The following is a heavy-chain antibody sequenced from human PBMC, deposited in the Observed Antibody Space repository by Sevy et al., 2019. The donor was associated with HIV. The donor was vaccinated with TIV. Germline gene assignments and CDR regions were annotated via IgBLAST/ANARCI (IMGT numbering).Heavy chain of an antibody. J-gene: IGHJ6*02. CDR3: GRDHVKDGDLGDYYYYAMDV. Sequence: GGSLRLSCAASGFTFSDYYMSWIRQAPGKGLEWVSYISGSDNTIYYADSVKGRFTISRDNAKNSLYLQMNSLRAEDTAVYYCGRDHVKDGDLGDYYYYAMDVWGQGTTVTVSS. CDR2: ISGSDNTI. CDR1: GFTFSDYY. V-gene: IGHV3-11*01. D-gene: IGHD4-17*01.